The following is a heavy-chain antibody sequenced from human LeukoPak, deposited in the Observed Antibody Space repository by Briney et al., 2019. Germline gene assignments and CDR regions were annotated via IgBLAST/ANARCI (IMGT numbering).Heavy chain of an antibody. J-gene: IGHJ4*02. Sequence: ASVKVSCKASGYTFTGYYMHWVRQAPGQGLEWMGWINPNSGGTNYAQKFQGRVTMTRDTSISTAYMELSRLRSDDTAVYYCARDYSSGWYFSDYWGQGTLVTVSS. CDR1: GYTFTGYY. CDR2: INPNSGGT. CDR3: ARDYSSGWYFSDY. V-gene: IGHV1-2*02. D-gene: IGHD6-19*01.